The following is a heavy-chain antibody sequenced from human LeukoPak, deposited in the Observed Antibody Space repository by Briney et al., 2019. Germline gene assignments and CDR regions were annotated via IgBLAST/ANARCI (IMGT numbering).Heavy chain of an antibody. CDR1: GFTFSTYW. Sequence: GGPLRLSCAASGFTFSTYWMTWGCQAPGKGPEWVANIKEDGSATYYVDSVKGRFSISRDNAKKSLYLQMNRLRAEDTAVYYCARDSPGYLAYDSWGQGTLVTVSS. D-gene: IGHD1-1*01. J-gene: IGHJ4*02. V-gene: IGHV3-7*04. CDR3: ARDSPGYLAYDS. CDR2: IKEDGSAT.